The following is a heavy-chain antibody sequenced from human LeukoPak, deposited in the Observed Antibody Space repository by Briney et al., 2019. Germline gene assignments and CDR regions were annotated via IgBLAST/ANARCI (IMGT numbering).Heavy chain of an antibody. Sequence: GGSLRLSCAASGFTFSSYAMSWVRQAPGKGLEWVSAISGSGGSTYYADSVKGRFAISRDNSKNTLYLQMNSLRAEDTAVYYCAKSSYSSSPSMVDYWGQGTLVTVSS. CDR3: AKSSYSSSPSMVDY. CDR1: GFTFSSYA. J-gene: IGHJ4*02. CDR2: ISGSGGST. V-gene: IGHV3-23*01. D-gene: IGHD6-13*01.